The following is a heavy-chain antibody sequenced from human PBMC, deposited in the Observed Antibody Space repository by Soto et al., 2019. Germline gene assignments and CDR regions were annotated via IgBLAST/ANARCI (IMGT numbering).Heavy chain of an antibody. CDR2: VRSKANGYAT. CDR1: GFTFSSYA. D-gene: IGHD4-17*01. V-gene: IGHV3-73*01. Sequence: PGGSLRLSCAASGFTFSSYAMSWVRQTSGKGLEWVGRVRSKANGYATSYAASVQGRFNISRDDSKRMAYLQMNSLKTEDTALYYCARQGYGGYYGLDVWGQGTTVTVSS. CDR3: ARQGYGGYYGLDV. J-gene: IGHJ6*02.